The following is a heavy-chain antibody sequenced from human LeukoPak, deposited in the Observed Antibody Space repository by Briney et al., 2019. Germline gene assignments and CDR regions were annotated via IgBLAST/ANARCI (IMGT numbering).Heavy chain of an antibody. CDR2: ISGSGGSGGST. CDR3: AKDSVEQQLVWDFDY. Sequence: GGSLRLSCAASGFTFSNYSMSWVRQAPGKGLEWVSSISGSGGSGGSTYYADSVKGRFTISRDNSKNTLYLQMNSLRAEDTAVYYCAKDSVEQQLVWDFDYWGQGTLVTVSS. D-gene: IGHD6-13*01. V-gene: IGHV3-23*01. CDR1: GFTFSNYS. J-gene: IGHJ4*02.